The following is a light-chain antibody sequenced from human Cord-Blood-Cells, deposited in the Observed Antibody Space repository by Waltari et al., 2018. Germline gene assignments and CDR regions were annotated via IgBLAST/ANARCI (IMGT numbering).Light chain of an antibody. J-gene: IGLJ1*01. Sequence: QSALTQPASVSGSPGQSITISCTGTSSDVGGYNYVSWYQQHPGKAPKRMIYDVSNRPSGVSNRCAGSKSGNTASLTISGLQAEDEADYYCSSYTSSSGYVFGTGTKVTVL. CDR2: DVS. V-gene: IGLV2-14*03. CDR1: SSDVGGYNY. CDR3: SSYTSSSGYV.